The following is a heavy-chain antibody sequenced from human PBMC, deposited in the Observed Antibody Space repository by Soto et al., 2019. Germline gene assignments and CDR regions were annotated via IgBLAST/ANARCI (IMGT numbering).Heavy chain of an antibody. CDR3: ARSSVPLQHLRSHYYYYGMDV. J-gene: IGHJ6*02. CDR2: IIPIFGTA. CDR1: GGTFSSYA. Sequence: QVQLVQSGAEVKKPGSSVKVSCKASGGTFSSYAISWVRQAPGQGLEWMGGIIPIFGTANYAQKFQGRVTITADESTSTAYMELSSLRSEDTAVYYCARSSVPLQHLRSHYYYYGMDVWGQGTTVTVSS. V-gene: IGHV1-69*01. D-gene: IGHD6-13*01.